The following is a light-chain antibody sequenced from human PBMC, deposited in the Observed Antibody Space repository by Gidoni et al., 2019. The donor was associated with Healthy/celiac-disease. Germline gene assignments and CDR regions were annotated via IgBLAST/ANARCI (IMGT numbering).Light chain of an antibody. CDR1: QSVLYSSNNKNY. J-gene: IGKJ4*01. CDR3: QQYYSTPFT. CDR2: WAS. Sequence: DIVRTQAPDSRAVSLGGRATINCKSSQSVLYSSNNKNYLAWYQQKPGHPPKLLIYWASTRESRVPYRFSGSGSGPDFTLTIRSLQAEAVSVYYCQQYYSTPFTFGGGTKVEIK. V-gene: IGKV4-1*01.